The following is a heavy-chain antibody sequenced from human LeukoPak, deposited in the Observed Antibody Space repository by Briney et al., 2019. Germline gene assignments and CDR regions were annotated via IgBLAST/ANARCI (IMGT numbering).Heavy chain of an antibody. Sequence: GASVKVSCKASGYTLTDYYMHWVRQAPGQGLEWMGWINPNSGGTNYAQKFQGRVTMTRDTSISTAYMELSRLRSDDTAVYYCARGWVRTLSSYYYGMDVWGQGTTVTVSS. CDR1: GYTLTDYY. CDR2: INPNSGGT. V-gene: IGHV1-2*02. J-gene: IGHJ6*02. D-gene: IGHD6-6*01. CDR3: ARGWVRTLSSYYYGMDV.